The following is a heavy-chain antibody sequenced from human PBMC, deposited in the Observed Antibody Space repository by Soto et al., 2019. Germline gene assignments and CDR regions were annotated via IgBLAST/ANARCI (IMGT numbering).Heavy chain of an antibody. CDR3: ASRKCSGGSCYSGADYYYYYGMDV. D-gene: IGHD2-15*01. V-gene: IGHV1-69*01. CDR2: IIPIFGTA. J-gene: IGHJ6*02. Sequence: QVQLVQSGAEVKKPGSSVKVSCKASGGTFSSYAISWVRQAPGQGLEWLGGIIPIFGTANYAQKFQGRVTITADESTSTAYMELGSLRSEDTAVYYCASRKCSGGSCYSGADYYYYYGMDVWGQGTTVTVSS. CDR1: GGTFSSYA.